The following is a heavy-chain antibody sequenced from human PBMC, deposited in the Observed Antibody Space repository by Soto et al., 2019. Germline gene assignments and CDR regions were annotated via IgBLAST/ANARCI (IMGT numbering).Heavy chain of an antibody. Sequence: QVQLVQSGAEVKKPGSSVKVSCKASGGTFSSYAITWVRQAPGQGLEWMGGILPIFGTANYAQKFQGRVTITADESTSTASMELSSLRSEDTAVYDCARGGDYGDYFDYWGQGTLVTVSS. CDR2: ILPIFGTA. CDR3: ARGGDYGDYFDY. V-gene: IGHV1-69*01. J-gene: IGHJ4*02. D-gene: IGHD4-17*01. CDR1: GGTFSSYA.